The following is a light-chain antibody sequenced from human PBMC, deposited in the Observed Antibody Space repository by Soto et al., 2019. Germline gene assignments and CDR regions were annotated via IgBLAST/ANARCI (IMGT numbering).Light chain of an antibody. V-gene: IGKV3-11*01. CDR1: QSVTSY. CDR3: QQYNKWPIT. J-gene: IGKJ5*01. CDR2: DVS. Sequence: EIVLTQSPATLSLSPGERATLSCRASQSVTSYLAWYQQKPGQAPRLLIYDVSNRASGIPDRFSGSGSGTEFTLTISSLQSEDFAVYYCQQYNKWPITFGQGTRLEIK.